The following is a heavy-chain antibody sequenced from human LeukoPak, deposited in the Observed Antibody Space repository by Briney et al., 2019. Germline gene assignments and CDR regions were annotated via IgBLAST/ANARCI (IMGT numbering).Heavy chain of an antibody. D-gene: IGHD3-3*01. J-gene: IGHJ6*02. CDR3: ARHLWKYYYYGMDV. Sequence: GESLKISCKGSGYSINNYWIGWVRQMPGKGLEWMGIIYPADSDIRHSPSFQGQVTISADKSISTAYLQWSSLKASDTAMYYCARHLWKYYYYGMDVWGQGTTVTVSS. CDR1: GYSINNYW. V-gene: IGHV5-51*01. CDR2: IYPADSDI.